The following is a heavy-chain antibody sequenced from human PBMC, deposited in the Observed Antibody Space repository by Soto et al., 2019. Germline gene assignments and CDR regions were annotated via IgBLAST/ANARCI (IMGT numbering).Heavy chain of an antibody. V-gene: IGHV4-59*08. CDR2: IYYSGST. CDR3: ASQVVVPAAMPDYYYYMDV. J-gene: IGHJ6*03. Sequence: SETLSLTCTVSGGSISSYYWSWIRQPPGKGLEWIGYIYYSGSTNYNPSLKSRVTISVDTSKNQFSLKLSSVTAADTAVYYCASQVVVPAAMPDYYYYMDVWGKGTTVTVSS. CDR1: GGSISSYY. D-gene: IGHD2-2*01.